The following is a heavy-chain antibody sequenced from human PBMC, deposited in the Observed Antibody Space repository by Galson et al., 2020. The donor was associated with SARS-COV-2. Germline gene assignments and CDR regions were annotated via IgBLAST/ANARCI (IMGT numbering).Heavy chain of an antibody. V-gene: IGHV3-23*01. CDR1: GFTFSINA. CDR3: AKCVGTRDQRHQERSFDS. J-gene: IGHJ4*02. D-gene: IGHD1-1*01. Sequence: GGSLRLSCAASGFTFSINAMSWVRQAPGKGLEWVSAVSGGGGSTYYAASVEGRFTISRDISRNTLYLQMTSLRAEDTAVYYCAKCVGTRDQRHQERSFDSWGQGTLVSVSA. CDR2: VSGGGGST.